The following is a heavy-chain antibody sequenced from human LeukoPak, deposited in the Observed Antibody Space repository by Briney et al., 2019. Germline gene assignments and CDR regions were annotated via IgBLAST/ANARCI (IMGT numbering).Heavy chain of an antibody. D-gene: IGHD3-10*01. CDR3: ARVPYGSGTYTDY. Sequence: GGSLRLSCAASGAASGFTFSSYAMNWVRQAPGKGLEWVSGISGSGGSTYYADSVKGRFTISRDNSKNTVYLQMNSLRAEDTAVYYCARVPYGSGTYTDYWGRGTLVTVSS. CDR2: ISGSGGST. J-gene: IGHJ4*02. CDR1: GFTFSSYA. V-gene: IGHV3-23*01.